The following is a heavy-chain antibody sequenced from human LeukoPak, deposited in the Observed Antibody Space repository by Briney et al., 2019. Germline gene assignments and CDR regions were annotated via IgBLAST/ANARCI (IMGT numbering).Heavy chain of an antibody. CDR2: INHSGST. D-gene: IGHD6-6*01. CDR1: GGSFSGYY. J-gene: IGHJ4*02. Sequence: PSETLSLTCAVYGGSFSGYYWSWSRQPPGRGLEWIGEINHSGSTNYNPSLKSRVTISVDTSENQFSLKLSSVTAADTAVYYCARAPRAARAYFDYWGQGTLVTVSS. CDR3: ARAPRAARAYFDY. V-gene: IGHV4-34*01.